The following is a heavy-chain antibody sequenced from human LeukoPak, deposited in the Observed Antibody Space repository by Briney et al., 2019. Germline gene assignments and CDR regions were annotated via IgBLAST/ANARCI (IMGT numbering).Heavy chain of an antibody. CDR3: ASNSGYSSGWYAHDAFDI. J-gene: IGHJ3*02. D-gene: IGHD6-19*01. CDR2: IYPGDSDT. V-gene: IGHV5-51*01. Sequence: GESLKISCKGSGYSFTSYWIGWVRQMPGKGLEWMGIIYPGDSDTRYSPSFQGQVTISADKSISTAYLQWSSLKASDTDMYYCASNSGYSSGWYAHDAFDIWGQGTMVTVSS. CDR1: GYSFTSYW.